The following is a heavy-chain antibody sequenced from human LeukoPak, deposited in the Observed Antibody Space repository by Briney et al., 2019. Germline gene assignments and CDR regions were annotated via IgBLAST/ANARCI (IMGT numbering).Heavy chain of an antibody. CDR3: AKDRHRYCSGGSCYGVEGAFDA. Sequence: GASVKVSCKASGYTFTSYDINWVRQATGQGLEWMEWMNPNSGNTGYAQKFQGRVTMTRNTSISTAYMELSSLRSEDTAVYYCAKDRHRYCSGGSCYGVEGAFDAWGQGTMVSVSS. V-gene: IGHV1-8*01. CDR1: GYTFTSYD. D-gene: IGHD2-15*01. J-gene: IGHJ3*01. CDR2: MNPNSGNT.